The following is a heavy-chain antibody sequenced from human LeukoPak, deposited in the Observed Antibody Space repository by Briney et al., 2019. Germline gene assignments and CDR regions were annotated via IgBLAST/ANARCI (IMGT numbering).Heavy chain of an antibody. J-gene: IGHJ1*01. CDR3: ARGSGIAARPGYFQH. D-gene: IGHD6-6*01. CDR1: GYTFTSYY. Sequence: ASVKVSCKASGYTFTSYYMHWVRQAPGQGLEWMGIINPSGGSASYAQRFQGRVTMTRDMSTSTVYMELSSLRSEDTAVYYCARGSGIAARPGYFQHWGQGTLVTVSS. V-gene: IGHV1-46*01. CDR2: INPSGGSA.